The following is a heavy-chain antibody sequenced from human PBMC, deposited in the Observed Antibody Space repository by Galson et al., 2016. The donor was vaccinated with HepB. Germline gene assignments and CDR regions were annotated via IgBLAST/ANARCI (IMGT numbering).Heavy chain of an antibody. CDR3: ARSLGWTSFDY. D-gene: IGHD7-27*01. V-gene: IGHV3-30*04. CDR2: ISYDGSNK. Sequence: SLRLSCAASGFTFSGYSMHWVRQAPGKGLEWVAVISYDGSNKYYADSVKGRLTISRDNSKSTLYLQMNSLRDEDTAVYYCARSLGWTSFDYWGQGTLVTVSS. J-gene: IGHJ4*02. CDR1: GFTFSGYS.